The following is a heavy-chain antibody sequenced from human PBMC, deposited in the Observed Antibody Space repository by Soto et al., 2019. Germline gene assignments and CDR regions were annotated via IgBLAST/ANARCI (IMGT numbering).Heavy chain of an antibody. V-gene: IGHV1-69*01. CDR1: GGTFSSYA. J-gene: IGHJ6*02. CDR2: IIPIFGTA. Sequence: SCKASGGTFSSYAISWVRQAPGQGLEWMGGIIPIFGTANYAQKFQGRVTITADESTSTAYMELSSLRSEDTAVYYCASLITIFGVVTPFSMDVWGQGTTVTVSS. D-gene: IGHD3-3*01. CDR3: ASLITIFGVVTPFSMDV.